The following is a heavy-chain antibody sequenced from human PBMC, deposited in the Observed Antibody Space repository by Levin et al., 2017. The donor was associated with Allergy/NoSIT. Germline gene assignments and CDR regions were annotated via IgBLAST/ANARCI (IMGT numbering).Heavy chain of an antibody. D-gene: IGHD3-22*01. CDR1: GFTFSSYA. CDR3: ARERTKDRYYDSSGYPDY. J-gene: IGHJ4*02. Sequence: GGSLRLSCAASGFTFSSYAMHWVRQAPGKGLEWVAVISYDGSNKYYADSVKGRFTISRDNSKNTLYLQMNSLRAEDTAVYYCARERTKDRYYDSSGYPDYWGQGTLVTVSS. CDR2: ISYDGSNK. V-gene: IGHV3-30-3*01.